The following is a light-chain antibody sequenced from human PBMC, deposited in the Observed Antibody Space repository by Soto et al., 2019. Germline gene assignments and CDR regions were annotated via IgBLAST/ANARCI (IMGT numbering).Light chain of an antibody. Sequence: ETVMTQSPATLSVSPGERVTLSCRASQSVSSNLAWYQQKPGQAPRLLIYGASTRATGIPARFSGSGSGTEFTLTISSLHSEDFAVYYCQQYYNWPRTFGQGTKVDIK. CDR1: QSVSSN. CDR3: QQYYNWPRT. CDR2: GAS. V-gene: IGKV3-15*01. J-gene: IGKJ1*01.